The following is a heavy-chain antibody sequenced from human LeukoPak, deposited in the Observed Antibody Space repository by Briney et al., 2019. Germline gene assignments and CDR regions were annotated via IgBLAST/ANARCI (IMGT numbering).Heavy chain of an antibody. CDR3: AREQKKTAMVTRDGFDI. J-gene: IGHJ3*02. Sequence: GGSLRLSCAASGFTFSSYDMHWVRQATGKGLEWVSAIGTAGDTYYPGSVKGRFTISRENAKNSLYLQMNSLRAGDTAVYYCAREQKKTAMVTRDGFDIWGQGTMVTVSS. D-gene: IGHD5-24*01. V-gene: IGHV3-13*01. CDR2: IGTAGDT. CDR1: GFTFSSYD.